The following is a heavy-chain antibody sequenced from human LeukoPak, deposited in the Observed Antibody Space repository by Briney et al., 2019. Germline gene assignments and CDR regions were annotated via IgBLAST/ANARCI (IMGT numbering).Heavy chain of an antibody. Sequence: GGSLTLSCAASGFTFDDYGMIWLRQAPGKGLEWFSDINWSGGSTGYADSVKGRFTISRDNAKNSLYLQMNSLRAEDTALYYCARGGHDFWSGPQSGPFGGYYYYMDVWGKGTTVTVSS. CDR2: INWSGGST. D-gene: IGHD3-3*01. CDR1: GFTFDDYG. J-gene: IGHJ6*03. CDR3: ARGGHDFWSGPQSGPFGGYYYYMDV. V-gene: IGHV3-20*04.